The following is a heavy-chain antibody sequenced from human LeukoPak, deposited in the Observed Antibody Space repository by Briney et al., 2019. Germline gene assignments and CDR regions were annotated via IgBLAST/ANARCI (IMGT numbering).Heavy chain of an antibody. Sequence: PSETLSLTCAVSGAPISSNNWWWSWVRQPPGKGLEWIGEIYHSGSTNYNPSLKSRVTMSVDKSKNQFSLKLSSVTAADTAVYYCARHDCSGGSCHFDPWGQGTLVTVSS. CDR3: ARHDCSGGSCHFDP. D-gene: IGHD2-15*01. CDR2: IYHSGST. V-gene: IGHV4-4*02. CDR1: GAPISSNNW. J-gene: IGHJ5*02.